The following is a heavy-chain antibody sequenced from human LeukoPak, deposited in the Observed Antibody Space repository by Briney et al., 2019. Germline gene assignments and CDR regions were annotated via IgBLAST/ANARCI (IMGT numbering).Heavy chain of an antibody. Sequence: PSETLSLTCTVSGGSIRSDAYFWGWTRQPPGKGLEWIGSIFYSGRTHYNPSLQSRVTMSIDMSENHFSLKLTSVSAADTAVYYCARDPFRREPDFGVAGWFDPWGQGTLVTVSS. V-gene: IGHV4-39*02. CDR2: IFYSGRT. CDR3: ARDPFRREPDFGVAGWFDP. CDR1: GGSIRSDAYF. J-gene: IGHJ5*02. D-gene: IGHD1-14*01.